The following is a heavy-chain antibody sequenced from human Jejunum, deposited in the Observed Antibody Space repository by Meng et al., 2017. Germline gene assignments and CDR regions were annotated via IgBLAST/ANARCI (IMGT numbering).Heavy chain of an antibody. CDR2: IGKAGDT. CDR3: ARESMDTDSSGWYDWYFDL. V-gene: IGHV3-13*01. D-gene: IGHD6-19*01. J-gene: IGHJ2*01. CDR1: GFTFSNYD. Sequence: ESLKISCEASGFTFSNYDFHWVRQAPGKGLEWVSAIGKAGDTYYPGSVKGRFTMSRENAKNSVYLQMNSLTAGDTAVYYCARESMDTDSSGWYDWYFDLWGRGTLVTVSS.